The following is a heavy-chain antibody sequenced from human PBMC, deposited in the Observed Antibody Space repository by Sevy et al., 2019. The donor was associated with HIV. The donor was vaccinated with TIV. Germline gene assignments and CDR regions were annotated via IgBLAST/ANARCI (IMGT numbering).Heavy chain of an antibody. CDR1: GFTFSRHS. Sequence: GGSLRLSCAASGFTFSRHSFNWVRQAPGKGLEWISYISSTSTTIFYADSVMDRFTISRDNAKNSLYLQMNSLRAEDTAVYYCARDGVVSAAYYYYYGMDVWGQGTTVTVSS. V-gene: IGHV3-48*01. CDR2: ISSTSTTI. CDR3: ARDGVVSAAYYYYYGMDV. D-gene: IGHD3-16*01. J-gene: IGHJ6*02.